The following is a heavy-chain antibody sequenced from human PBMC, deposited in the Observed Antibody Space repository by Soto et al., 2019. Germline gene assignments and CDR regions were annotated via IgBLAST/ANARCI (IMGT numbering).Heavy chain of an antibody. D-gene: IGHD3-10*01. CDR3: AIYPGPLLWFGEGPFDY. J-gene: IGHJ4*02. Sequence: GGSLRLSCAASGFTFSSYAMSWVRQAPGKGLEWVSAISGSGGSTYYADSVKGRFTISRDNSKNTLYLQMNSLRAEDTAVYYCAIYPGPLLWFGEGPFDYWGQGTLVTVSS. CDR1: GFTFSSYA. V-gene: IGHV3-23*01. CDR2: ISGSGGST.